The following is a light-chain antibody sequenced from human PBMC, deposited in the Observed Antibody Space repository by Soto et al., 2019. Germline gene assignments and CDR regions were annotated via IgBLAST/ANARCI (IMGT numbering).Light chain of an antibody. V-gene: IGKV3-20*01. CDR1: QSVSNNY. CDR2: GAS. J-gene: IGKJ2*01. CDR3: QQYGDSPLT. Sequence: EIVLTQSPGTLSLSPGERATLSCRASQSVSNNYLAWFQKKPGQAPRLLIYGASGRAPAIPDRFSGSGSGTDFTLIISSLEPEDFAVYYCQQYGDSPLTFGQGTKLEI.